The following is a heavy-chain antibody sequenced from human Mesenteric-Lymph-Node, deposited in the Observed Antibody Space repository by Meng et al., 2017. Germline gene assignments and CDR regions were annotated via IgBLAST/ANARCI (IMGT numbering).Heavy chain of an antibody. CDR2: ISHDGIKN. Sequence: VQLVESGGVVVQPGKSLTLFCAGSGFTFNRSGLHWGRQAPGKGLEWVAVISHDGIKNYYADSVKGRFTISRDNSRNTVSLQMDSLRVEDTAMYYCTRGHLFNWNFIDIWGQGTLVTVSS. D-gene: IGHD1-7*01. J-gene: IGHJ4*02. CDR3: TRGHLFNWNFIDI. V-gene: IGHV3-30-3*01. CDR1: GFTFNRSG.